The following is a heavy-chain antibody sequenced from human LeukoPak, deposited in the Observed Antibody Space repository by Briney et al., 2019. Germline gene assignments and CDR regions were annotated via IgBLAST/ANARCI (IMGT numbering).Heavy chain of an antibody. CDR3: ARMRGYENYFDY. D-gene: IGHD5-12*01. CDR2: IYYSGST. V-gene: IGHV4-31*11. J-gene: IGHJ4*02. Sequence: SETLSLTCAVYGGSFSGYYWSWIRQHPGKGLEWIGYIYYSGSTYYNPSLKSRVTISVDTSKNQFSLKLSSVTAADTAVYYCARMRGYENYFDYWGQGTLVTVSS. CDR1: GGSFSGYY.